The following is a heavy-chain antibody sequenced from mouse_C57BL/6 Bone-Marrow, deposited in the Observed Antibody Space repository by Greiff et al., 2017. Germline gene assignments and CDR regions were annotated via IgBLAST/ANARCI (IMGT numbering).Heavy chain of an antibody. CDR1: GYSITSGYY. CDR2: ISYDGSN. Sequence: EVQLQQSGPGLVKPSQSLSLTCSVTGYSITSGYYWNWIRQFPGNKLEWMGYISYDGSNNYNPSLKNRISITRDTSKNQFFLKLNSVTTEDTATYYCARGIWFFLDYWGQGTTLTVSS. D-gene: IGHD2-2*01. V-gene: IGHV3-6*01. CDR3: ARGIWFFLDY. J-gene: IGHJ2*01.